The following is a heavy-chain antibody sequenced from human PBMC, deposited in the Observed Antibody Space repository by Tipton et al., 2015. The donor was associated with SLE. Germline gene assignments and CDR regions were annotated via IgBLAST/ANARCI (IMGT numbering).Heavy chain of an antibody. V-gene: IGHV4-38-2*01. D-gene: IGHD3-22*01. CDR1: GFSISSGYY. Sequence: TLSLTCAVSGFSISSGYYWGWIRQPPGEGLEWIGSIHHSGNTYFNPSPKSRVTMSIDTSRNEVFLRLTSVTAADTAVYYCARHDYDSNGYYQHYFDYWGQGTLVTVSS. J-gene: IGHJ4*02. CDR3: ARHDYDSNGYYQHYFDY. CDR2: IHHSGNT.